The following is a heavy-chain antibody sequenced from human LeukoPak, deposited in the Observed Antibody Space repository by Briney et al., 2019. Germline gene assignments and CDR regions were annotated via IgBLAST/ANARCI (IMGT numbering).Heavy chain of an antibody. Sequence: SETLSLTCTVSGGSISSYYWSWIRQPPGKGLEWIGYIYDSGSTNYNPSLKSRVTISVDTSKNQFSLELSSVTAADTAVYYCARDGYCSGGSCSPRPFDFWGQGTLVTVSS. J-gene: IGHJ4*02. V-gene: IGHV4-59*01. CDR2: IYDSGST. D-gene: IGHD2-15*01. CDR1: GGSISSYY. CDR3: ARDGYCSGGSCSPRPFDF.